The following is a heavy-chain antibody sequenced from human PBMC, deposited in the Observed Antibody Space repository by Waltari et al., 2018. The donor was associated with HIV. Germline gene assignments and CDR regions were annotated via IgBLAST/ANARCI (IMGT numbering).Heavy chain of an antibody. V-gene: IGHV4-39*07. J-gene: IGHJ4*02. CDR3: ARDIGLGLVAY. D-gene: IGHD3-9*01. CDR2: IYYSGST. CDR1: GGSISSSSYY. Sequence: QLQLQESGPGLVKPSETLSLTCTVSGGSISSSSYYWGWIRQPPGKGLEWIGSIYYSGSTYDNPSRKSRVTISVDTSKNQFSLKLSSVTAADTAVYYCARDIGLGLVAYWGQGTLVTVSS.